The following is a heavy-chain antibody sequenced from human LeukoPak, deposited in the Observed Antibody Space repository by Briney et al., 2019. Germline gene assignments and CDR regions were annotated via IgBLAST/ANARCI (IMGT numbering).Heavy chain of an antibody. D-gene: IGHD4-17*01. CDR3: ARAYGALYDY. J-gene: IGHJ4*02. Sequence: SETLSLTCTVSGGSISSYYWSWIRQPPGKGLEWIGYIYYSGSTNYNPSLKSRVTISVDTSKNQFSLKLSSVTAADTAVYYCARAYGALYDYWGQGTLVTVSS. V-gene: IGHV4-59*01. CDR2: IYYSGST. CDR1: GGSISSYY.